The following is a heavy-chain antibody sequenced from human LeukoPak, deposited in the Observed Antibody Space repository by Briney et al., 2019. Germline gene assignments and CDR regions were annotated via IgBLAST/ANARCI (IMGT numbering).Heavy chain of an antibody. D-gene: IGHD3-22*01. CDR1: GFTFSDYA. CDR3: AKEAWDTSGYQIDS. CDR2: ISGTGGSGDST. V-gene: IGHV3-23*01. Sequence: GGSLRLSCAASGFTFSDYAMTWVRQAPGKGLEWVSGISGTGGSGDSTYYADSVKGRFSISRDNSKSTLYLQMNSLRAEDTAVYYCAKEAWDTSGYQIDSWGQGTLVTVSS. J-gene: IGHJ5*01.